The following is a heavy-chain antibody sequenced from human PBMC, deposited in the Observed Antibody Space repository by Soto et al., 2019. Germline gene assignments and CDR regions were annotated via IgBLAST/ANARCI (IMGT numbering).Heavy chain of an antibody. Sequence: GGSLRLSCAASGFTFSSYAMSWVRQAPGKGLEWVSAISGSGGSTYYADSVKGRFTISRDNSKNTLYLQMNSLRAEDTAVYYCAKDPFYDYIWGSYCDYWGQGTLVTVSS. V-gene: IGHV3-23*01. CDR2: ISGSGGST. D-gene: IGHD3-16*01. J-gene: IGHJ4*02. CDR1: GFTFSSYA. CDR3: AKDPFYDYIWGSYCDY.